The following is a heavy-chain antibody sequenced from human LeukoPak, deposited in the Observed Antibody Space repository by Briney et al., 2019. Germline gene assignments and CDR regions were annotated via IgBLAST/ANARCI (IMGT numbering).Heavy chain of an antibody. V-gene: IGHV4-59*01. Sequence: PSETLSLTCTVSGGAISSYYWSWIRQPPGKGLEWIGYIYYSGSTNHNPSLKSRVTISVDTSKNQFSLKLSSVTAADTAVYYCARGQRGYNSGWYDVWGQGTLVTVAS. CDR2: IYYSGST. D-gene: IGHD6-19*01. CDR1: GGAISSYY. CDR3: ARGQRGYNSGWYDV. J-gene: IGHJ4*02.